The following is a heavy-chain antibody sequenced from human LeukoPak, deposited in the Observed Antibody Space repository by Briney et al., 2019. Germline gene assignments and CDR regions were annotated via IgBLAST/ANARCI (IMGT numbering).Heavy chain of an antibody. Sequence: GRSLRLSCAASGFTFSSYAMHWVRQAPGKGLEWVANIKQDGSEKYYVDSVKGRFTISRDNAKNSLYLQMNSLRAEDTAVYYCARDYGDWYFDLWGRGTLVTVSS. V-gene: IGHV3-7*01. D-gene: IGHD4-17*01. J-gene: IGHJ2*01. CDR2: IKQDGSEK. CDR1: GFTFSSYA. CDR3: ARDYGDWYFDL.